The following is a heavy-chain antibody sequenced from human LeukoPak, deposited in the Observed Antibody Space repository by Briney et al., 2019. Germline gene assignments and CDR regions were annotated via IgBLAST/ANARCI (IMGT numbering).Heavy chain of an antibody. Sequence: PGGSLRLSCAASGIDFRASGMHWVRQAPGMGLEWVTFIQNDGRDKYYAASVAGRFTISRDKSKNTVYLNMNNLRPDDTALYYWAREGGTVVIGRFDYWGQGTLVTVSS. V-gene: IGHV3-30*02. J-gene: IGHJ4*02. CDR1: GIDFRASG. D-gene: IGHD2-2*01. CDR2: IQNDGRDK. CDR3: AREGGTVVIGRFDY.